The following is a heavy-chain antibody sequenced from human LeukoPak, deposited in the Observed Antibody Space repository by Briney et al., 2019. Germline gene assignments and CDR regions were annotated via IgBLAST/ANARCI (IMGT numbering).Heavy chain of an antibody. D-gene: IGHD1-26*01. CDR2: MNPHSGHA. J-gene: IGHJ6*02. CDR3: VRVQSGSYARYGMDV. Sequence: GASVKVSCKASGYTLTNYDINWVRQATGQGLEWMGWMNPHSGHAGYTQKFQGRVSMTRDTSISTAYMELSSLRSQDTAVYYCVRVQSGSYARYGMDVWGQGTTVTVSS. V-gene: IGHV1-8*01. CDR1: GYTLTNYD.